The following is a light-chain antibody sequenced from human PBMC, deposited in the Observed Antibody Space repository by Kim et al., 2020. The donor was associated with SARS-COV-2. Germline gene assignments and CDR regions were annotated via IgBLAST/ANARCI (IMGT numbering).Light chain of an antibody. Sequence: YELTQPPSVSVAPGKTATIICGGDTIGRRTVHWYQQKPGQAPVVVIYDNTDRPSGIPERFSGSNSGNTATLTISRAEAGDEADYYCQLWDSGSDHVIFGGGTQLTVL. CDR3: QLWDSGSDHVI. CDR1: TIGRRT. J-gene: IGLJ2*01. CDR2: DNT. V-gene: IGLV3-21*03.